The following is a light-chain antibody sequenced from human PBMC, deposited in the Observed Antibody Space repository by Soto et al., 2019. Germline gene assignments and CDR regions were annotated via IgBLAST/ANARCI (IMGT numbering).Light chain of an antibody. Sequence: EIVMTQSPATLSVSPGERATLSCRASQSVSSILAWYQQKPGQAPRLLVYGASTRATGIPARFSGSGSGTEFPLTISSLQSEDFAVYYCQQYNNWWTFGQGTKVQIK. J-gene: IGKJ1*01. CDR1: QSVSSI. CDR3: QQYNNWWT. CDR2: GAS. V-gene: IGKV3-15*01.